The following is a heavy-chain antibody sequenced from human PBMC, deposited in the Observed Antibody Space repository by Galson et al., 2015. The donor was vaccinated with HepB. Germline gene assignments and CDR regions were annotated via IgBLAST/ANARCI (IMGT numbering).Heavy chain of an antibody. CDR3: AKWRLSERWFDP. J-gene: IGHJ5*02. CDR1: GFTFSDFA. D-gene: IGHD1-1*01. CDR2: CGSGNIK. Sequence: SLRLSCAASGFTFSDFAMVWGRQAPGVGLEWVSTCGSGNIKYYADSVKGRFTISRDNSRNTLYLQMNSLRAEDTAVYYCAKWRLSERWFDPWGQGTLVTVSS. V-gene: IGHV3-23*01.